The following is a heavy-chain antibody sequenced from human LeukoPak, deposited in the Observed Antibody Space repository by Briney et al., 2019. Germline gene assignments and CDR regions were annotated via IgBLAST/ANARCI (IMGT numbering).Heavy chain of an antibody. V-gene: IGHV3-64D*09. CDR3: VKDLVASGWYAPFDY. D-gene: IGHD6-19*01. CDR2: ISSNGGST. CDR1: GFTFSSYA. J-gene: IGHJ4*02. Sequence: GGSLRLSCSASGFTFSSYAMHWVRQAPGKGVEYVAAISSNGGSTYYADSVKGRFTISRGNSNNTLYLQMSSLGAEDMAVYYCVKDLVASGWYAPFDYWGQGTLVTVSS.